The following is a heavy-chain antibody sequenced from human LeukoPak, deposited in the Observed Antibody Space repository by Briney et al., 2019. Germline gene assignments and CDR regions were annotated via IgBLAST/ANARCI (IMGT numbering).Heavy chain of an antibody. CDR3: AREGRWLQSKYFQH. V-gene: IGHV4-4*02. CDR1: GGSISSSNW. D-gene: IGHD5-24*01. J-gene: IGHJ1*01. Sequence: SETLSLTCAVSGGSISSSNWWSWVRQPPGKGLEWIGEIYHSGSTNYNPSLKSRVTISVDKSKNQFSLKLSSVTAADTAVYYCAREGRWLQSKYFQHWGQGTLVTVSS. CDR2: IYHSGST.